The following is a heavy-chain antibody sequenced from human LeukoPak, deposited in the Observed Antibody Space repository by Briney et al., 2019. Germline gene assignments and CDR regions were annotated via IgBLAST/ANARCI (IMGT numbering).Heavy chain of an antibody. V-gene: IGHV3-30*04. D-gene: IGHD6-13*01. CDR2: TSYDGSNK. CDR1: GFTFSSYA. Sequence: GGSLRLSCAASGFTFSSYAMHWVRQAPGKGLEWVAVTSYDGSNKYYADSVKGRFTISRDNSKNTLYLQMNSLRAEDTAVYYCARDRDIAAAGTFGYYYMDVWGKGTTVTVSS. CDR3: ARDRDIAAAGTFGYYYMDV. J-gene: IGHJ6*03.